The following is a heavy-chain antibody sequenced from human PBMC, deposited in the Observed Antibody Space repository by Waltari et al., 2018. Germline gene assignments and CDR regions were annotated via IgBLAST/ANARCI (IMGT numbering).Heavy chain of an antibody. Sequence: EVQLVESGGGLVQPGRSLRLSCAASGFTFDDYAMHWVRQAPGKGLEWVSGISWNSGSIGYADSVKGRFTISRDNAKNSLYLQMNSLRAEDTALYYCAKDSDSSGYYYDYWGQGTLVTVSS. CDR3: AKDSDSSGYYYDY. CDR2: ISWNSGSI. J-gene: IGHJ4*02. CDR1: GFTFDDYA. D-gene: IGHD3-22*01. V-gene: IGHV3-9*01.